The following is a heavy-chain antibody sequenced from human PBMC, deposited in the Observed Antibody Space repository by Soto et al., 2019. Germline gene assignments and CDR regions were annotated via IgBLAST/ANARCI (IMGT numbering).Heavy chain of an antibody. CDR1: GFTFSSYA. CDR3: ARDKGAFDI. Sequence: GGSLRLSCAASGFTFSSYAMSWVRQAPGKGLEWVSGITASGGSTSYADSVKGRFTISRDNSKNTLYLQMNSLRAEDTAVYYCARDKGAFDIWGQGTMVTVSS. V-gene: IGHV3-23*01. CDR2: ITASGGST. J-gene: IGHJ3*02.